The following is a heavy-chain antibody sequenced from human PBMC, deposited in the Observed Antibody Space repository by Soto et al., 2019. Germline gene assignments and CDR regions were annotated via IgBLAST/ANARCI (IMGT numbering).Heavy chain of an antibody. CDR3: ARELLAFDY. V-gene: IGHV3-74*01. CDR1: GFTFSDYY. Sequence: PGGSLRLSCAASGFTFSDYYINWVRQAPGKGLVWVSRINSDGSSTSYADSVKGRFTISRDNAKNTLYLQMNSLRAEDTAVYYCARELLAFDYWGQGTLVTVSS. J-gene: IGHJ4*02. D-gene: IGHD2-15*01. CDR2: INSDGSST.